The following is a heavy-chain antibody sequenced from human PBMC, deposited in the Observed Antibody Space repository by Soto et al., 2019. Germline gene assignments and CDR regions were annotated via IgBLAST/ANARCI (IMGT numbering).Heavy chain of an antibody. V-gene: IGHV1-69*01. J-gene: IGHJ6*02. CDR3: ARSTWGTYRYPGDYYYGMDV. D-gene: IGHD3-16*02. CDR1: GGTFSNFA. CDR2: IFPVSGTS. Sequence: VQLVQSGAEVRRPGSSVKVSCQASGGTFSNFAFSWVRLAPGQGLQWMGGIFPVSGTSNIAQSLQGRVTITADETTSTIYMELRSLRSDDTAIYYCARSTWGTYRYPGDYYYGMDVWGQGTSVTVSS.